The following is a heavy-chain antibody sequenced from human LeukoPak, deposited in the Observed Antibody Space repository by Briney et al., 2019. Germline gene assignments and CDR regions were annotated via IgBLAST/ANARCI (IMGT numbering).Heavy chain of an antibody. CDR1: GYTFTGYY. CDR2: INPNSGGT. J-gene: IGHJ3*01. Sequence: GASVKVSCKASGYTFTGYYMHWVRQAPGQGLEWMGWINPNSGGTNYAQKYQGRITMTRDTSISTAYMELSRLTSDDTAIYFCARELGRNAFNVWGQGTMVTVS. V-gene: IGHV1-2*02. D-gene: IGHD7-27*01. CDR3: ARELGRNAFNV.